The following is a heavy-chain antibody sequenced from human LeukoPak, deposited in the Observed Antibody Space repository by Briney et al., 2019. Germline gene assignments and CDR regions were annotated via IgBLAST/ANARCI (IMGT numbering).Heavy chain of an antibody. Sequence: GGSLRLSCAASGFTFSSYSMNWVRQAPGKGLEWISYISFSSSTMYYADSVKGRFTISRDSAKNSLYLQMNSLRAEDTAVYYCARVGGVDYWGQGTLVTVSS. D-gene: IGHD4-17*01. CDR3: ARVGGVDY. CDR1: GFTFSSYS. V-gene: IGHV3-48*01. J-gene: IGHJ4*02. CDR2: ISFSSSTM.